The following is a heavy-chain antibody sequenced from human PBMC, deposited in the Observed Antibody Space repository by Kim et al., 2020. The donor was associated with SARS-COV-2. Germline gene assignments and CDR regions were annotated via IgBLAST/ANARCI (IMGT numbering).Heavy chain of an antibody. CDR2: ISSSSSYI. Sequence: GGSLRLSCAASGFTFSSYSMNWVRQAPGKGLEWVSSISSSSSYIYYADSVKGRFTISRDNAKNSLYLQMNSLRAEDTAVYYCARALQGGYYYPNYDYWGKGTLVTVSS. CDR3: ARALQGGYYYPNYDY. D-gene: IGHD3-22*01. CDR1: GFTFSSYS. J-gene: IGHJ4*01. V-gene: IGHV3-21*01.